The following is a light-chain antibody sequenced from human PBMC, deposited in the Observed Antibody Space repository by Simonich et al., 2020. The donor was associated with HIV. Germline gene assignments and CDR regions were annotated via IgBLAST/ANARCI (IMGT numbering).Light chain of an antibody. CDR3: QQYYAYPLS. CDR2: AAS. CDR1: QGISSY. V-gene: IGKV1-9*01. J-gene: IGKJ4*01. Sequence: DIQLTQSPSFLSASVGDRVTITCRASQGISSYLAWYQQKPGKAPKLLIYAASTLQSGVPSRFTGSGSGTYFTLTISCLQSEDFAHYYCQQYYAYPLSFGGGTKVEIK.